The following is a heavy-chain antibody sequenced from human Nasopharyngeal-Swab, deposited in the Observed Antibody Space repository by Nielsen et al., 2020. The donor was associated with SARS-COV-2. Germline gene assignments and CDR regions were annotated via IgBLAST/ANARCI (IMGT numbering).Heavy chain of an antibody. CDR2: IYYSGST. CDR3: ARLITIFGVVIRADYYYYGMDV. Sequence: WIRQPPGKGLEWIGYIYYSGSTNYNPSLKSRVTISVDTSKNQFSLKLSSVTAADTAVYYCARLITIFGVVIRADYYYYGMDVWGQGTTVTVSS. D-gene: IGHD3-3*01. J-gene: IGHJ6*02. V-gene: IGHV4-59*08.